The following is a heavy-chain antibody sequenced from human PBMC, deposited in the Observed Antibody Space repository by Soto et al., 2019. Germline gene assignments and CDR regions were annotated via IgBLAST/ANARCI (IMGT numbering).Heavy chain of an antibody. CDR2: IDPKSGGT. CDR1: GPTFIAYY. V-gene: IGHV1-2*02. J-gene: IGHJ6*02. D-gene: IGHD3-10*02. Sequence: QLVQSGAEVKKPGASVRVSCKTSGPTFIAYYIHWVRQAPGKGLEWMGWIDPKSGGTTYAQDFQGRVSMTRDMSISTVYMDLSSLTSDDTAIYYCARNMDYYYGRGSGNGHGVWGQGTTVTVFS. CDR3: ARNMDYYYGRGSGNGHGV.